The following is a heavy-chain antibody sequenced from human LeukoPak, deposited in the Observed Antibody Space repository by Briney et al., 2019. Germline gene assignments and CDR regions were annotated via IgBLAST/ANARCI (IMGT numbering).Heavy chain of an antibody. V-gene: IGHV3-48*04. J-gene: IGHJ4*02. Sequence: PGGSLRLSCAASGFTFSNYGMNWVRQAPGKGLEWVAYINNGGSSIYYADSVKGRFTISRDNAKNSLYLQMNSLRAEDTAVYYCARDREHRDYFDYWGQGTLVTVSS. CDR2: INNGGSSI. CDR3: ARDREHRDYFDY. CDR1: GFTFSNYG.